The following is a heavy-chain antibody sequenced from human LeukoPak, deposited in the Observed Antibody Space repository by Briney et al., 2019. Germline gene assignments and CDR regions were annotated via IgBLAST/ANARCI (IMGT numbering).Heavy chain of an antibody. V-gene: IGHV3-30*18. D-gene: IGHD6-19*01. J-gene: IGHJ4*02. Sequence: GGSLRLSCAASGFTFSSYGMHWVRQAPGKGLEWVAVISYDGSNKYYADSVKGRFTISRDNSKNTLYLQMNRLRAEDTAVYYCAKEGAVAHPTPLDYWGQGTLVTVSS. CDR2: ISYDGSNK. CDR3: AKEGAVAHPTPLDY. CDR1: GFTFSSYG.